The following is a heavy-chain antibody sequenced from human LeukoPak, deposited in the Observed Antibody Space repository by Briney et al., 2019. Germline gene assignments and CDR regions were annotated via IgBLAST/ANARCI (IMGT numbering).Heavy chain of an antibody. CDR1: GGSFSGYY. CDR3: ARPGALGSGWSRPHYYYYYMDV. J-gene: IGHJ6*03. D-gene: IGHD6-19*01. CDR2: INHSGST. Sequence: SETLSLTCAVYGGSFSGYYWSWIRQPPGKGLEWIGEINHSGSTNYNPSLKSRVTISVDTSKNQFSLKLSSVTAADTAVYYCARPGALGSGWSRPHYYYYYMDVWGKGTTVTVSS. V-gene: IGHV4-34*01.